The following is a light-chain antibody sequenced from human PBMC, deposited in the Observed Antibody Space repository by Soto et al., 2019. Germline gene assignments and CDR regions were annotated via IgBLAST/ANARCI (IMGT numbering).Light chain of an antibody. CDR3: QQRSNWPLT. J-gene: IGKJ4*01. V-gene: IGKV3-11*01. Sequence: EIVLTQSPATLSLSPGERATLSCRASQSVSSYLAWYQQKPGQAPRLLIYDASNRATGIPARFSGSGSGTVFTLTINSLEPEDFAVYYCQQRSNWPLTFGGGTKVEIK. CDR2: DAS. CDR1: QSVSSY.